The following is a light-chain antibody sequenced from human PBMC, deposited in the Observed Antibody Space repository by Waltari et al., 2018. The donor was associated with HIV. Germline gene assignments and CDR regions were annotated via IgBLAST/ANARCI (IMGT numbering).Light chain of an antibody. CDR2: GSS. CDR1: QRVSSSY. Sequence: EIVLTQSPGTLSLSPGERAPLSCRASQRVSSSYLDWYQQKPGQAPRLLIYGSSSRATGIPDRFSGSGSGTDFTLTISRLEPEDFAVYYCQQSGNSPLTFGGGTKVEI. CDR3: QQSGNSPLT. J-gene: IGKJ4*01. V-gene: IGKV3-20*01.